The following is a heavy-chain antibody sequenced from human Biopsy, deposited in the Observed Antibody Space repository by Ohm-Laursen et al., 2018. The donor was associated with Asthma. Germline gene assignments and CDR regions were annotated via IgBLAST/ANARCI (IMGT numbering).Heavy chain of an antibody. V-gene: IGHV4-31*11. Sequence: SDTLSLTCAVSGDSSNSGGYSWTWIRQLPGKGLEWIGYISYTGTTYYNPSPKSRISMTVDTSKIQFSLKLSSVTAADTAIYYCARERMFFYDSSGYGAFDIWGQGTLVTVSS. CDR2: ISYTGTT. D-gene: IGHD3-22*01. CDR1: GDSSNSGGYS. CDR3: ARERMFFYDSSGYGAFDI. J-gene: IGHJ3*02.